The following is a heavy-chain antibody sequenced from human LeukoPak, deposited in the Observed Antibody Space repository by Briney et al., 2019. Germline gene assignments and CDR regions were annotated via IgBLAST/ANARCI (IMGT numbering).Heavy chain of an antibody. CDR3: AREGCSGGSCYKIRYYYYYMDV. V-gene: IGHV4-4*07. J-gene: IGHJ6*03. D-gene: IGHD2-15*01. CDR1: GGSISSYY. Sequence: SETLSLTCTVSGGSISSYYWSWIRQPAGKGLEWIGRIYTSGSTNYNPSLKSRVTMSVDTSKNQFSLKLGSVTAADTAVYYCAREGCSGGSCYKIRYYYYYMDVWGKGTTVTVSS. CDR2: IYTSGST.